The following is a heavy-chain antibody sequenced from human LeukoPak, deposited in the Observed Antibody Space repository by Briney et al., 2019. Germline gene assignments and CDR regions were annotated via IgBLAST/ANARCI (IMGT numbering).Heavy chain of an antibody. CDR2: ISAYKGNT. CDR3: ARVRWVGSSGYYSYYYGMDV. Sequence: GASVKVSCKASGYTFSTYGISWVRQAPGQGLEWMGWISAYKGNTYYAQKLQGRVTMTTDTSTSTAYMELRSLRSDDTAVYYCARVRWVGSSGYYSYYYGMDVWGQGTTVTVSS. J-gene: IGHJ6*02. CDR1: GYTFSTYG. D-gene: IGHD3-22*01. V-gene: IGHV1-18*01.